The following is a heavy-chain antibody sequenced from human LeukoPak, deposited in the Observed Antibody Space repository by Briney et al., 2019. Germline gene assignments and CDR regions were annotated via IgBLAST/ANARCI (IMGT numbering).Heavy chain of an antibody. J-gene: IGHJ5*02. CDR3: ARDQRYCSGGSCYPDWFDP. V-gene: IGHV4-39*02. CDR2: IYYSGST. CDR1: GDSITSSSYY. D-gene: IGHD2-15*01. Sequence: SETLSLTCTVSGDSITSSSYYWGWIRQPPGKGLEWIGTIYYSGSTYYNPSLKSRLTISVDTSKNQFSLKLSSVTAADTAVYYCARDQRYCSGGSCYPDWFDPWGQGTLVTVSS.